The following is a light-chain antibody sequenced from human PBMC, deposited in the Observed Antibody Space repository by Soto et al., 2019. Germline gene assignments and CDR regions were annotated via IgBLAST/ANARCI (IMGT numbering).Light chain of an antibody. V-gene: IGKV3-20*01. J-gene: IGKJ2*01. Sequence: EIVLTQSPGTLSLSPGERATLSCRASQCVSSTYIAWYQQNPGQAPRLLIYGASSRATGIPDRFSGSGSGTDFTLTISRLEPEDFAVYFCQQYGRSPPFTFGQGTKVDIK. CDR1: QCVSSTY. CDR3: QQYGRSPPFT. CDR2: GAS.